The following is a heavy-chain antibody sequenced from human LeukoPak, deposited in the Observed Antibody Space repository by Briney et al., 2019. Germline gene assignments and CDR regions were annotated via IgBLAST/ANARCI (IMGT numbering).Heavy chain of an antibody. CDR2: IYYSGST. CDR3: ARDRYSSSWFDAFDI. D-gene: IGHD6-13*01. Sequence: SETLSLTCTVSGGSISSGSYYWSWIRQPPGEGLEWIGYIYYSGSTNYNPSLKSRVTISVDTSKNQFSLNLNSVTAADTAVYYCARDRYSSSWFDAFDIWGQGTMVTVSS. V-gene: IGHV4-61*01. CDR1: GGSISSGSYY. J-gene: IGHJ3*02.